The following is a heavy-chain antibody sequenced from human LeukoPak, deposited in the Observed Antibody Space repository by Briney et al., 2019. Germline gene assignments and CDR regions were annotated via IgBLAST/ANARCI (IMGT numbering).Heavy chain of an antibody. J-gene: IGHJ4*02. V-gene: IGHV7-4-1*02. CDR3: ARAFQSLGGLSLPDY. CDR2: IHPSTGNP. Sequence: ASVKVSCKASGYTFTNYAMNWVRQAPGQGLEWMGWIHPSTGNPAYAQGFTGRFVFSLDTSVSTTYLQITSLKAEDTAVYFCARAFQSLGGLSLPDYWGQGTLVTVSS. CDR1: GYTFTNYA. D-gene: IGHD3-16*02.